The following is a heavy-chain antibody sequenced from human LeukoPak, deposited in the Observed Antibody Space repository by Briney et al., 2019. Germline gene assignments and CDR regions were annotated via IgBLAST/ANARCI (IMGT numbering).Heavy chain of an antibody. Sequence: HPGGSLRLSCAVSGFTFSSYWMNWVRQVPGKGLVWVSHINTYGSSATYADSVKGRFTISRDNAKNTLYLQMDSLKAEDTAIYYCARDNAYKFDYWGQGTLVIVSS. V-gene: IGHV3-74*01. CDR2: INTYGSSA. CDR1: GFTFSSYW. CDR3: ARDNAYKFDY. J-gene: IGHJ4*02. D-gene: IGHD5-24*01.